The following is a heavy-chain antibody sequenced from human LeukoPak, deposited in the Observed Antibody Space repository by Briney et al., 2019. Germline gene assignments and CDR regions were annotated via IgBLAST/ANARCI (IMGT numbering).Heavy chain of an antibody. Sequence: GGSLRLSCAASGFTFSSYSMNSVRQAPGKGLEWVSSISSSSSYIYYADSVKGRFTISRDNAKNSLYLQMNSLRAEDTAVYYCARDYSSGWQNYDYWGQGTLVTVSS. CDR1: GFTFSSYS. V-gene: IGHV3-21*01. CDR3: ARDYSSGWQNYDY. J-gene: IGHJ4*02. CDR2: ISSSSSYI. D-gene: IGHD6-19*01.